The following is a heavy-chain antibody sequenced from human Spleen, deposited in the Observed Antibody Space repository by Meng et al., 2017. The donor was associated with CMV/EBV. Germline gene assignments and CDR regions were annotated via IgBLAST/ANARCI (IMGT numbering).Heavy chain of an antibody. CDR3: ARETPGGEDDF. J-gene: IGHJ4*02. CDR2: INYSGRT. V-gene: IGHV4-34*01. CDR1: GGSFNDYY. D-gene: IGHD2-21*01. Sequence: SLTCAVYGGSFNDYYWRWIRQPPGKGLEWIGEINYSGRTNYNPSLKSRVTISIDMSKNQFSLKLRSVTAADTAMYYCARETPGGEDDFWGQGTLVTVSS.